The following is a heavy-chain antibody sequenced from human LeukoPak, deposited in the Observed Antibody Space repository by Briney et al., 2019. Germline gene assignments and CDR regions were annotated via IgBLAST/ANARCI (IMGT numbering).Heavy chain of an antibody. Sequence: GGSLRLSCAASGFTFSSYAMSWVRQAPGKGLEWVSAISGSGGSTYYADSVKGRFTISRDNSKNTLYLQMNSLRTEDTAVYYCAKDLGDPIWFGELPDYWGQGTLVTVSS. CDR1: GFTFSSYA. CDR2: ISGSGGST. J-gene: IGHJ4*02. V-gene: IGHV3-23*01. CDR3: AKDLGDPIWFGELPDY. D-gene: IGHD3-10*01.